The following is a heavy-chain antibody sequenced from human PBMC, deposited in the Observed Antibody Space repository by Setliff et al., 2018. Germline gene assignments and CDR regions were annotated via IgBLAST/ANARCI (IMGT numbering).Heavy chain of an antibody. CDR2: TIPSFGST. CDR3: AREGVDTRSSTDYRYYMDV. CDR1: GGTFSSYG. J-gene: IGHJ6*03. V-gene: IGHV1-69*05. Sequence: SVKVSCKASGGTFSSYGISWVRQAPGQGLEWMGGTIPSFGSTNYAQKFQGRVTIITDESTSTAYMELSSLRTEDSAVYYCAREGVDTRSSTDYRYYMDVWGKGTTVTVS. D-gene: IGHD5-18*01.